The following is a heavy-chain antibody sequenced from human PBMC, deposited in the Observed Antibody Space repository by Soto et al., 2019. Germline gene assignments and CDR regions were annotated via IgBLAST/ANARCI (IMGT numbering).Heavy chain of an antibody. CDR3: ARVRQGRYYYGSGSPKGWFDP. D-gene: IGHD3-10*01. V-gene: IGHV4-59*01. Sequence: PSETLSLTCTVSGGSISSYYWSWIRQPPGKGLEWIGYIYYSGGTNYNPSLKSRVTISVDTSKNQFSLKLSSVTAADTAVYYCARVRQGRYYYGSGSPKGWFDPWGQGTLVTVSS. CDR1: GGSISSYY. CDR2: IYYSGGT. J-gene: IGHJ5*02.